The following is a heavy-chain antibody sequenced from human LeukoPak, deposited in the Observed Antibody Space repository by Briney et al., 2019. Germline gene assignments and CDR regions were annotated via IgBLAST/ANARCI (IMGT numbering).Heavy chain of an antibody. CDR2: IIGSGGST. CDR3: AKGLTGDRPKWFDP. Sequence: GGTLRLSCAASGFTFSSYALSWVRHAPGKGLDLVSAIIGSGGSTYYADSVKGRFTISRDNSKNTLYLQMNSLRAEDTAVYYCAKGLTGDRPKWFDPWGQGTLVTVSS. CDR1: GFTFSSYA. D-gene: IGHD3-10*01. V-gene: IGHV3-23*01. J-gene: IGHJ5*02.